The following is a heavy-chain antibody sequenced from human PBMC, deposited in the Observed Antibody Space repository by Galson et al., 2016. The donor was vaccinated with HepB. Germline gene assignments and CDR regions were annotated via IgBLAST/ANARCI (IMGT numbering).Heavy chain of an antibody. V-gene: IGHV4-39*01. CDR2: IYVSGTT. J-gene: IGHJ5*02. CDR1: GGSISSSSYY. CDR3: ARVGDRAWPPDNRFDP. D-gene: IGHD2-21*01. Sequence: ETLSLTCTVSGGSISSSSYYWGWIRQPPGKGLDCIGTIYVSGTTYYNPSLMSRVTMSIDTSKNQFSLKLASVTAADTAVYYCARVGDRAWPPDNRFDPWGQGILVTVSS.